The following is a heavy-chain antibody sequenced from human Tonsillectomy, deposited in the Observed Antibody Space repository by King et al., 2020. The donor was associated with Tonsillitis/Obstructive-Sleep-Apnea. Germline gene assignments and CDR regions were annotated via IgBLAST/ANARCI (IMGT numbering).Heavy chain of an antibody. J-gene: IGHJ6*03. CDR3: ARIYGDYGYYYYYMDV. D-gene: IGHD4-17*01. Sequence: VQLVESGAEVKKPGESLRISCKGSGYSFTSYWISWVRQMPGKGLEWMGRIDPSDSYTNYSPSFQGHVTISADKSISTAYLQWSSLKASDTAMYYCARIYGDYGYYYYYMDVWGKGTTVTVSS. CDR1: GYSFTSYW. V-gene: IGHV5-10-1*01. CDR2: IDPSDSYT.